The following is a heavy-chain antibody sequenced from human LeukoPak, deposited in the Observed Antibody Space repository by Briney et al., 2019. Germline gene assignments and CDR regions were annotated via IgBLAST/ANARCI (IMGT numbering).Heavy chain of an antibody. CDR2: ISYDGSNI. D-gene: IGHD1-26*01. V-gene: IGHV3-30*04. CDR3: ARNGGTYNDYYGMDV. Sequence: GGSLRLSCAASGFTFSSYAMAWVRQAPGKGLEWVAVISYDGSNIYYADSVKGRFTISRDSSKNTLYLQMNSLTSEDTSVYYCARNGGTYNDYYGMDVWGQGTTVTVSS. CDR1: GFTFSSYA. J-gene: IGHJ6*02.